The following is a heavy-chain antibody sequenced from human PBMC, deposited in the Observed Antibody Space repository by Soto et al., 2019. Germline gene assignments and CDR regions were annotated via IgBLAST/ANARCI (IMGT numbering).Heavy chain of an antibody. CDR1: GFTFSSYA. D-gene: IGHD5-18*01. Sequence: HPGGSLRLSCAASGFTFSSYAMHWVRQAPGKGLEWVAVISYDGSNKYYADSVKGRFTISRDNSKNTLYLQMNSLRAEDTAVYYCASQSGYSYGTFDYWGQGTLVTVSS. CDR3: ASQSGYSYGTFDY. V-gene: IGHV3-30-3*01. J-gene: IGHJ4*02. CDR2: ISYDGSNK.